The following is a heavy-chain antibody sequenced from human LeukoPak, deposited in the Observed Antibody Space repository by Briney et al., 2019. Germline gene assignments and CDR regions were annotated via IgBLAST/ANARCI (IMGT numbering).Heavy chain of an antibody. Sequence: SETLSLTCTVSGGSISSSSYYWGWIRQPPGKGLEWIGSIYYSGSTYYNPSLKSRVTISVDTSKNQFSLKLSSVTAADTAVYYCARHGVVVPAANHYYYYGMDVWGQGTTVTVSS. CDR2: IYYSGST. J-gene: IGHJ6*02. D-gene: IGHD2-2*01. V-gene: IGHV4-39*01. CDR3: ARHGVVVPAANHYYYYGMDV. CDR1: GGSISSSSYY.